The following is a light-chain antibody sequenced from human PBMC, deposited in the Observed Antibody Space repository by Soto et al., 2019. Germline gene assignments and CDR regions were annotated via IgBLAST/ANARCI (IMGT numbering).Light chain of an antibody. V-gene: IGKV1-39*01. CDR2: AAS. CDR3: QPSYSTAIT. Sequence: DIQMTQSPSSLSASVGDRVTITCRASQCISSYLNWYQQKPGKPPKLLIYAASSLQSGVPSRFSGSGSGTDFTLTISSLQPEDFATYYYQPSYSTAITFGQGTRLEIK. J-gene: IGKJ5*01. CDR1: QCISSY.